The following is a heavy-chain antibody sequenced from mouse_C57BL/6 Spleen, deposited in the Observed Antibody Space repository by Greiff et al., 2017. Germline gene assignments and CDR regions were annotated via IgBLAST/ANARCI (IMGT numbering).Heavy chain of an antibody. Sequence: EVKVVESGGGLVKPGGSLKLSCAASGFTFSSYAMSWVRQTPEKRLEWVATISDGGSYTYYPDNVKGRFTISRDNAKNNLYLQMSHLKSEDTAMYYCARDRDGTDYFDYWGQGTTLTVSS. D-gene: IGHD4-1*01. CDR2: ISDGGSYT. V-gene: IGHV5-4*01. CDR1: GFTFSSYA. J-gene: IGHJ2*01. CDR3: ARDRDGTDYFDY.